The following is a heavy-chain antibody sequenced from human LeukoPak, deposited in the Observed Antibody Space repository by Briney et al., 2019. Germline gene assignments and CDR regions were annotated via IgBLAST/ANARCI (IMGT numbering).Heavy chain of an antibody. CDR2: ISAYNGNT. D-gene: IGHD6-6*01. CDR1: GYTFTSYG. CDR3: ARVSVPLPHTYGMDV. Sequence: ASVTVSCKASGYTFTSYGISWVRQAPGQGLEWMGWISAYNGNTNYAQKLQGRVTMTTDTSTSTACMELRSLRSDDTAVYYCARVSVPLPHTYGMDVWGQGTTVTVSS. J-gene: IGHJ6*02. V-gene: IGHV1-18*01.